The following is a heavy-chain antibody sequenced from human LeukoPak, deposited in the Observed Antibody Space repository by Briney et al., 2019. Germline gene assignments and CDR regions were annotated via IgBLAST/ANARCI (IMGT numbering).Heavy chain of an antibody. CDR3: ARGALYCSSTSCFSDAFDI. CDR2: IYYSGST. CDR1: GGSISSGDYY. D-gene: IGHD2-2*01. J-gene: IGHJ3*02. V-gene: IGHV4-30-4*08. Sequence: SETLSLTCTVSGGSISSGDYYWSRIRQPPGKGLEWIGYIYYSGSTYYNPSLKSRVTISVDTSKNQFSLKLSSVTAADTAVYYCARGALYCSSTSCFSDAFDIWGQGTMVTVSS.